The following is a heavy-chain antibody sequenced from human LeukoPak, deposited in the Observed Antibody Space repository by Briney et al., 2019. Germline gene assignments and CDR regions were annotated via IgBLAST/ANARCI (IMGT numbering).Heavy chain of an antibody. CDR3: ARGARGTNSWYFRY. CDR2: INWNGDTT. V-gene: IGHV3-20*04. D-gene: IGHD6-13*01. CDR1: EFSFDDYG. J-gene: IGHJ4*02. Sequence: PGGSLRLSCAASEFSFDDYGMSWVRQAPGKGLEWVSGINWNGDTTAYADSVKGRFTISRDNAKNSLYLQLNSLRAEDTAWYYCARGARGTNSWYFRYWGQGTLVTVSS.